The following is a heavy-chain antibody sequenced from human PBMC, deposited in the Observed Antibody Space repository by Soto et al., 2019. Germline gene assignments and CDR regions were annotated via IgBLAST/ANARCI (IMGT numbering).Heavy chain of an antibody. CDR1: GFTFSSYG. CDR2: IWYDGSNK. CDR3: ARDEVVVVAATQPGFDY. Sequence: QVQLVESGGGVVQPGRSLRLSCAASGFTFSSYGMHWVRQAPGKGLEWVAVIWYDGSNKYYADSVKGRFTISRDNSKNTLYLQMNSLRAEGTAVYYCARDEVVVVAATQPGFDYWGQGTLVTVSS. J-gene: IGHJ4*02. D-gene: IGHD2-15*01. V-gene: IGHV3-33*01.